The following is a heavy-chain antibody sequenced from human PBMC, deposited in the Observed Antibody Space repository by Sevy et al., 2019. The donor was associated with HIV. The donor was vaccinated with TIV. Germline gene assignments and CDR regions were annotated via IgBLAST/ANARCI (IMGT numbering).Heavy chain of an antibody. Sequence: GGFLRLSCAASGFTFSSYGMHWVRQAPGKGLEWVAVISYDGSNKYYADSVKGRFTISRDNSKNTLYLQMNSLRAEDTAVYYCAKAGYCSSTSCLDWFDPWGQGTLVTVSS. J-gene: IGHJ5*02. CDR1: GFTFSSYG. CDR2: ISYDGSNK. D-gene: IGHD2-2*01. CDR3: AKAGYCSSTSCLDWFDP. V-gene: IGHV3-30*18.